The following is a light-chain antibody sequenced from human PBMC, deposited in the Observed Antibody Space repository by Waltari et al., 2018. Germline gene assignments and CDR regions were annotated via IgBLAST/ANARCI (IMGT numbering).Light chain of an antibody. Sequence: EVVLTQSPGTLSLPPGERATLSCRASQSVRTYLAWYQQKPGQAPRLLIYGTSTRATGTPDRFSGSGSGTDFSLTISRLEPEDFAVYYCQKYDYLPATFGQGTKVEI. CDR1: QSVRTY. J-gene: IGKJ1*01. CDR2: GTS. CDR3: QKYDYLPAT. V-gene: IGKV3-20*01.